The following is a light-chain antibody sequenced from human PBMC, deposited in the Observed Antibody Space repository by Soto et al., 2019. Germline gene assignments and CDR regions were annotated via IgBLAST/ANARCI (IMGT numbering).Light chain of an antibody. CDR3: GSHAGNSNLV. J-gene: IGLJ3*02. CDR2: EVT. Sequence: QSALTQTPSASGSPGQSVTISCTGTSTDVGAYNYVSWYQQHPGKAPKLMIYEVTKRPSGVPDRFSGSKSGNTASLTVSGLQTEDEADYYCGSHAGNSNLVFGGGTQLTVL. V-gene: IGLV2-8*01. CDR1: STDVGAYNY.